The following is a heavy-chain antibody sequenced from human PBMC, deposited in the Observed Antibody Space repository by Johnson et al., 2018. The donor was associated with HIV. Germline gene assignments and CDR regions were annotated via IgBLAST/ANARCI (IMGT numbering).Heavy chain of an antibody. CDR1: GFTFDDFA. J-gene: IGHJ3*02. V-gene: IGHV3-9*01. CDR2: ISWNSGSI. D-gene: IGHD3-9*01. CDR3: AKDLRVFDWFNAYDAFDI. Sequence: VQLVESGGGLVQPGRSLRLSCAASGFTFDDFAMHWVRQVPGKGLEWVSGISWNSGSIGYADSVKGRFTISRDNSKNTLYLQMNSLRADDTAVYYCAKDLRVFDWFNAYDAFDIWGQGTMVTVSS.